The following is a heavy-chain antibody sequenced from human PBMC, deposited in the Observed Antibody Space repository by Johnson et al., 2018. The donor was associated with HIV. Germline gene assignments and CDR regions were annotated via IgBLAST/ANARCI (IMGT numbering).Heavy chain of an antibody. CDR2: ISSGGTT. J-gene: IGHJ3*01. V-gene: IGHV3-11*06. CDR3: ARDRARDAFDV. CDR1: GFTFSDYY. Sequence: QVQLVESGGGLVKPGGSLRLSCAASGFTFSDYYMSWIRQAPGKVLEWVSYISSGGTTNYADSVKGRFTISRDTSQNTVFLQMNSLRAEDTAVYYCARDRARDAFDVWGQGTMVTVSS.